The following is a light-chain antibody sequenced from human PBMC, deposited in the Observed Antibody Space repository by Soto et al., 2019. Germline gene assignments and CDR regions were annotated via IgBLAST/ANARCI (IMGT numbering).Light chain of an antibody. V-gene: IGKV1-5*03. J-gene: IGKJ1*01. CDR3: QQYNSYWT. Sequence: DIQMTQSPSTLSASVGDRVTITCRASQSISSWLAWYQQKPGKAPKLLSYKASSLESGVPSRFSSSGSGTEFTLTISSLKPDDFATYYYQQYNSYWTFGQGTKVEIK. CDR1: QSISSW. CDR2: KAS.